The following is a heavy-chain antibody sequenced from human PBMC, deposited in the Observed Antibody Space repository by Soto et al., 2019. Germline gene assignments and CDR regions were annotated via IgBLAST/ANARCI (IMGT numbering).Heavy chain of an antibody. J-gene: IGHJ4*02. CDR1: GDSISSSNW. D-gene: IGHD3-16*01. V-gene: IGHV4-4*02. CDR2: IYHSGVT. Sequence: QVHLQESGPGLVKPSGTLSLTCDVSGDSISSSNWWSWVRQPPGKGLEYIGKIYHSGVTNYNPSLRSRVTTSVDKSKNQFSLKLTSVTAADTAVYYCARVGHFDSVWGAFDYWGQGVLVTVSS. CDR3: ARVGHFDSVWGAFDY.